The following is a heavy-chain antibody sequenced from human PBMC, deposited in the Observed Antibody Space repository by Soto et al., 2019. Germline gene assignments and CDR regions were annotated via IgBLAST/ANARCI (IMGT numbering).Heavy chain of an antibody. CDR1: GFTFSSYG. D-gene: IGHD3-3*01. J-gene: IGHJ6*03. V-gene: IGHV3-30*18. CDR2: ISYDGSKK. Sequence: GGSLRLSCAASGFTFSSYGMHWVRQAPGKGLEWVAVISYDGSKKYYADSVKGRFTISRDNSKNTLYLQMNSLRAEDTAVYYCAKDGRVTIYGVVLYYYYYYMDVWGKGTTVTVSS. CDR3: AKDGRVTIYGVVLYYYYYYMDV.